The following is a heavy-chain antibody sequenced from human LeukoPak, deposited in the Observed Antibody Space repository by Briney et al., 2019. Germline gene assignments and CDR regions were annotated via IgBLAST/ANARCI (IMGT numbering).Heavy chain of an antibody. D-gene: IGHD3-16*01. Sequence: GGSLRLSCAASGFTFSSYGMHWVRQAPGKGLEWVAVISYDGSNKYYADSVKGRFTISRDNSKNTLYLQMNSLRAEDTAVYYCAKGVLYDYTGGFDYWGQGTLVTVSS. CDR3: AKGVLYDYTGGFDY. CDR2: ISYDGSNK. J-gene: IGHJ4*02. CDR1: GFTFSSYG. V-gene: IGHV3-30*18.